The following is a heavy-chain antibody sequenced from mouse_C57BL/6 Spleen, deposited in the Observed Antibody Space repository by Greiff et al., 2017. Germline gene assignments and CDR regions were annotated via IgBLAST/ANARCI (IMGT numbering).Heavy chain of an antibody. D-gene: IGHD6-1*01. CDR1: GYTFTDYE. CDR3: TKGSGYAMDD. J-gene: IGHJ4*01. V-gene: IGHV1-15*01. Sequence: VQLQQSGAELVRPGASVTLSCKASGYTFTDYEMHWVKQTPVHGLEWIGAIDPETGGTAYNQKFKGKDTLTADKSSSTAYMELRSLTSEDSAVCDGTKGSGYAMDDWGQGTSVTVSS. CDR2: IDPETGGT.